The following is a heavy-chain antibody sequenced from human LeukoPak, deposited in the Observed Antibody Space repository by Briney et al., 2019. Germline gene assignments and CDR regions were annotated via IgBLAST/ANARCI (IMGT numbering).Heavy chain of an antibody. CDR3: AKGRVWELPAGGFDY. D-gene: IGHD1-26*01. CDR2: VTFDGSNK. J-gene: IGHJ4*02. CDR1: GFTFSNYA. Sequence: GGSLRLSCAASGFTFSNYAMHWVRQAPGKGLEWVAVVTFDGSNKYYIDSVQGRFTISRDNSKNTLYLQMNSLRAEDTAVYYCAKGRVWELPAGGFDYWGQGTLVTVSS. V-gene: IGHV3-30-3*01.